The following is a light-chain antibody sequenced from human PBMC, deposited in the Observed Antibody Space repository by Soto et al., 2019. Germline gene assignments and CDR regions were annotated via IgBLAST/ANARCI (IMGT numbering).Light chain of an antibody. Sequence: DIQLTQSPSFLSASVGDRVTITCRASQGISSYLAWYQKKPGKAPKLLMYAASTLQSGVPSRFSGSGSGTEFTLTISGLLPEDFAAYHCQQLYTLPFTFGQGTRLEIK. CDR2: AAS. CDR1: QGISSY. J-gene: IGKJ5*01. CDR3: QQLYTLPFT. V-gene: IGKV1-9*01.